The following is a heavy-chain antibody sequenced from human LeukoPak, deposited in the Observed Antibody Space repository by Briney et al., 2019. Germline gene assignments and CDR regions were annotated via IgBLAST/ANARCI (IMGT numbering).Heavy chain of an antibody. CDR2: INHSGST. CDR3: ARGGRAGLYGDYSYYFDY. D-gene: IGHD4-17*01. Sequence: PSETLSLTCAVYGGSFSGYYWSWIRQPPGKGLEWIGEINHSGSTNYNPSLKSRVTISVDTSKNQFSLKLSSVTAADTAVYYCARGGRAGLYGDYSYYFDYWGQGTLVTVSS. CDR1: GGSFSGYY. J-gene: IGHJ4*02. V-gene: IGHV4-34*01.